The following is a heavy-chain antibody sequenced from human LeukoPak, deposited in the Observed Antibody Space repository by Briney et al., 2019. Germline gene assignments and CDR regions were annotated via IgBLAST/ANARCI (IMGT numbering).Heavy chain of an antibody. V-gene: IGHV3-33*01. CDR2: IWYDASNK. CDR3: ARVITMVRGNMDD. D-gene: IGHD3-10*01. Sequence: PGRSLRLSCAASGFTFSSYGMHWVRQAPGKGLEWVAVIWYDASNKYYADSVKGRFTISRDNSNNTLYLQMNSLRVEDTAVYYCARVITMVRGNMDDWGQGTTVTVSS. J-gene: IGHJ6*02. CDR1: GFTFSSYG.